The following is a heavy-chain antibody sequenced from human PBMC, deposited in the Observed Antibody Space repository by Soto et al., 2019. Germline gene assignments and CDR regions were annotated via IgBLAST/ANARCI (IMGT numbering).Heavy chain of an antibody. Sequence: TLSLTCTVSGGSISSGDYYWSWIRQPPGKGLEWIGYIYYSGSTYYNPSLKSRVTISVDTSKNQFSLKLSSVTAADTAVYYCARAEWENYYGSGISPPYFDYWGQGTLVTVSS. CDR1: GGSISSGDYY. D-gene: IGHD3-10*01. J-gene: IGHJ4*02. V-gene: IGHV4-30-4*01. CDR2: IYYSGST. CDR3: ARAEWENYYGSGISPPYFDY.